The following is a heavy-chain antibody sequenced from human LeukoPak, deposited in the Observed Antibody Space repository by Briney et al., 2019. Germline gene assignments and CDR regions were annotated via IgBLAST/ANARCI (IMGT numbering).Heavy chain of an antibody. J-gene: IGHJ5*02. CDR2: IYYSGST. CDR1: GGSISSYY. CDR3: ARVVVVAATNWFDP. D-gene: IGHD2-15*01. V-gene: IGHV4-59*01. Sequence: PSETLSLACTVSGGSISSYYWSWIRQPPGKGLEWIGYIYYSGSTNYNPSLKSRVTISVDTSKNQFSLKLSSVTAADTAVYYCARVVVVAATNWFDPGGQGTLVTVSS.